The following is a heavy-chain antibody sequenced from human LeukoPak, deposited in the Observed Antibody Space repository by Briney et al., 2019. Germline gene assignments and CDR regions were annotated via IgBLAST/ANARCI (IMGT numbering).Heavy chain of an antibody. D-gene: IGHD3-16*01. J-gene: IGHJ2*01. CDR2: IKQDGSEK. CDR1: GFTFSSYA. CDR3: ASFYDWYFDL. V-gene: IGHV3-7*03. Sequence: PGGSLRLSCAASGFTFSSYAMSWVRQAPGKGLEWVANIKQDGSEKYYVDSVKGRFTISRDNAKNSLYPQMNSLRAEDTAVYYCASFYDWYFDLWGRGTLVTVSS.